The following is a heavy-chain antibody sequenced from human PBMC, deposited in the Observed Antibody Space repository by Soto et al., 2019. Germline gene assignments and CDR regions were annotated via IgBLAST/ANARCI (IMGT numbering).Heavy chain of an antibody. D-gene: IGHD3-10*01. Sequence: SETLSLTCTVSGGSISSGGYYWSWIRQHPGKGLEWIGYIYYSGSTYYNPSLKSRVTISVDTSKNQFSLKLSSVTAADTAVYYCAAYYGSGSYLNSDYCGQGTLVTVYS. CDR2: IYYSGST. CDR1: GGSISSGGYY. J-gene: IGHJ4*02. V-gene: IGHV4-31*03. CDR3: AAYYGSGSYLNSDY.